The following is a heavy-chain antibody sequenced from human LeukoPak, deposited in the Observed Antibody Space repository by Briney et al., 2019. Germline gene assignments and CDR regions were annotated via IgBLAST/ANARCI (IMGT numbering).Heavy chain of an antibody. D-gene: IGHD4/OR15-4a*01. Sequence: GGTLTPSCAASGFTFSDYYMSWVRQAQGQGLEWVANIKQDGSEKYYLDSVKGRFTISRDNAKKSVYVQMNSLRAEDTAVFYCVRGGGAFDYWGQGTLVTVSS. J-gene: IGHJ4*02. CDR1: GFTFSDYY. V-gene: IGHV3-7*04. CDR3: VRGGGAFDY. CDR2: IKQDGSEK.